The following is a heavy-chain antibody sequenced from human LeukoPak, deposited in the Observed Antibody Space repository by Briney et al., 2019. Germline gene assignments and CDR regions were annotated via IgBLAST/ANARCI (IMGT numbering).Heavy chain of an antibody. CDR3: ARTDYGDYVDVGAFDI. D-gene: IGHD4-17*01. CDR2: INTNTGNP. CDR1: GYTFTSYA. Sequence: ASVKVSYKASGYTFTSYAMNWVRQAPGQGLEWMGWINTNTGNPTYAQGFTGRFVFSLDTSVSTAYLQISSLKAEDTAVCYCARTDYGDYVDVGAFDIWGQGTMVTVSS. J-gene: IGHJ3*02. V-gene: IGHV7-4-1*02.